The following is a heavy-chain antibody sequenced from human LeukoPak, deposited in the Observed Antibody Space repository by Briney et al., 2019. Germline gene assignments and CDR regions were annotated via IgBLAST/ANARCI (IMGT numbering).Heavy chain of an antibody. CDR3: ARDKEIAAAGAPFYYYMDV. CDR2: IYTSGST. V-gene: IGHV4-4*07. J-gene: IGHJ6*03. CDR1: GGSISSYY. D-gene: IGHD6-13*01. Sequence: SETLSLTCTVSGGSISSYYWSWIRQPAGKGLEWIGRIYTSGSTNYNPSLKSRVTMSVDTSKNQFSLKLSSVTAADTAVYYCARDKEIAAAGAPFYYYMDVWGKGTTVTVSS.